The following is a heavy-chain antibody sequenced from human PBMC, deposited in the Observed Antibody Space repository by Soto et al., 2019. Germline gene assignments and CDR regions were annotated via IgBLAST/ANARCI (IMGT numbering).Heavy chain of an antibody. Sequence: ASETLSLTCAVYGGSFSGYYWSWIRQPPGKGLEWIGEINHSGSTNYNPSLKSRVTISVDTSKNQFSLKLSSVTAADTAVYYCARGQAYCGGDCSSYDYYGVDVWGQGTTVTVSS. CDR2: INHSGST. CDR1: GGSFSGYY. D-gene: IGHD2-21*02. J-gene: IGHJ6*02. CDR3: ARGQAYCGGDCSSYDYYGVDV. V-gene: IGHV4-34*01.